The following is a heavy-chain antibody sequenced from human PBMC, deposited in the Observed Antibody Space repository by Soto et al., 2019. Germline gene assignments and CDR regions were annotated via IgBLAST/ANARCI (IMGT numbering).Heavy chain of an antibody. D-gene: IGHD3-3*01. Sequence: GGSLRLSCAASGFTFSSYSMNWVRQAPGKGLEWISYISTTSSSIYYADSVKGRFTISRDNAKNSLFLQMNSLGDEDTAVYYCARKGVAFDYWGQGALVTVSS. V-gene: IGHV3-48*02. J-gene: IGHJ4*02. CDR2: ISTTSSSI. CDR1: GFTFSSYS. CDR3: ARKGVAFDY.